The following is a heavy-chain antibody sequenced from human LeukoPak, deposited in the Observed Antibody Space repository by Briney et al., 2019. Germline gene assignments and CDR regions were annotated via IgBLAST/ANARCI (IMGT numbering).Heavy chain of an antibody. CDR2: IYYSGST. D-gene: IGHD5-12*01. CDR3: ARSPDYLNDAFDI. Sequence: SETLSLTCTVSGGSISSYYWSWIRQPPGKGLEWIGYIYYSGSTNYNPSLKSRVTISVDTSKNQFSLKLSSVTAADTAVYYCARSPDYLNDAFDIWGQGTMVTVSS. V-gene: IGHV4-59*01. CDR1: GGSISSYY. J-gene: IGHJ3*02.